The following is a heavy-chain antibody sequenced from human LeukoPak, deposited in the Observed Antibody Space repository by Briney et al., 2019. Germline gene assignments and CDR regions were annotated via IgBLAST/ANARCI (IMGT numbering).Heavy chain of an antibody. J-gene: IGHJ4*02. CDR3: ARGGGGLSY. CDR1: GFTFSSYG. Sequence: GGSLRLSCAASGFTFSSYGMHWVRQAPGKGLEWVAVISYDGGDKYYADSVKGRFTLSRDNSKNTLYLQMNSLRAEDTAVYYCARGGGGLSYWGQGTLVTVSS. D-gene: IGHD3-16*01. CDR2: ISYDGGDK. V-gene: IGHV3-30*03.